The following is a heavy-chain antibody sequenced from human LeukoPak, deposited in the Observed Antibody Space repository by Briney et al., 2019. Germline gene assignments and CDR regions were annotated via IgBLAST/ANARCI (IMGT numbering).Heavy chain of an antibody. Sequence: GSSVKVSCQASGGTFSSYAISWVRQAPGQGLDWMGGIIPIFCTANYAQKFQGRVTITTDESTSTAFMELSSLRSEDTAVYYCARVLGAMYYFDYWGQGTLVTVSS. CDR1: GGTFSSYA. V-gene: IGHV1-69*05. D-gene: IGHD4-17*01. J-gene: IGHJ4*02. CDR3: ARVLGAMYYFDY. CDR2: IIPIFCTA.